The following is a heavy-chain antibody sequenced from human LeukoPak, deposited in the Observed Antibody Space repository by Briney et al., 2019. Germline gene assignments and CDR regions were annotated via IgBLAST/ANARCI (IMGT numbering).Heavy chain of an antibody. V-gene: IGHV4-34*01. CDR2: INHSGST. D-gene: IGHD3-3*01. CDR1: GGSFSGYY. J-gene: IGHJ6*03. Sequence: SETLSLTCAVYGGSFSGYYWSWIRQLPGKGLEWIGEINHSGSTNYNPSLKSRVTISVDTSKNQFSLKLSSVTAADTAVYYCARGGREGDFWSGYYYYYYMDVWGKGTTVTVSS. CDR3: ARGGREGDFWSGYYYYYYMDV.